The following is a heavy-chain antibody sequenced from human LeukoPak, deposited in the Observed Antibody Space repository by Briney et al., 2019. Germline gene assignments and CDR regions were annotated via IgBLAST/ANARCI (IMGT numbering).Heavy chain of an antibody. J-gene: IGHJ4*02. D-gene: IGHD1-7*01. CDR3: AKGVGSGTRPPDY. CDR1: GFSFSSYG. Sequence: GGSLRLSCAASGFSFSSYGMHWVRQAPGKGLEWVAVISYDGSNKYYADSVKGRFTISRDNSKNTLYLQMNSLRAEDTAVYYCAKGVGSGTRPPDYWGQGTLVIVSS. CDR2: ISYDGSNK. V-gene: IGHV3-30*18.